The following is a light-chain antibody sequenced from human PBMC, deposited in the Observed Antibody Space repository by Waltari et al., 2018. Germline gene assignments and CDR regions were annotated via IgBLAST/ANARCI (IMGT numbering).Light chain of an antibody. CDR3: SAWDSSLNGFWA. Sequence: VLTQPPSPSGSTGKRVTIPCSGSSSNIGTNTVHWCQQLPGTAPKLLIYVNNQPPSGVPARFSGSESSTSASLAISGLQSEDEADYYCSAWDSSLNGFWAFGGGTKLTVL. CDR1: SSNIGTNT. J-gene: IGLJ3*02. CDR2: VNN. V-gene: IGLV1-44*01.